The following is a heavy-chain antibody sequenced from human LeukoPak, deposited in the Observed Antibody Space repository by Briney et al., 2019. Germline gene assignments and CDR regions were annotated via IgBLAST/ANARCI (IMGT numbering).Heavy chain of an antibody. Sequence: GGSLRLSCAASGFTFSDYYMSWIRQAPGKGLDWISHISSSTVHTTYADSVKGRFTISRDNAKNSLFLQMNSLRAEDTAVYYCARDRFDRSGSNWFDPWGQGTLVTVAS. CDR2: ISSSTVHT. CDR3: ARDRFDRSGSNWFDP. CDR1: GFTFSDYY. V-gene: IGHV3-11*05. J-gene: IGHJ5*02. D-gene: IGHD3-22*01.